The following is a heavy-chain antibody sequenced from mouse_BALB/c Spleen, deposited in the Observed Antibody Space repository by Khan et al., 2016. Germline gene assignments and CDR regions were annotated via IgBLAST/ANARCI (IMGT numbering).Heavy chain of an antibody. J-gene: IGHJ4*01. D-gene: IGHD2-3*01. CDR2: IRNKANGYTT. V-gene: IGHV7-3*02. CDR3: ARDGYYPDAMDY. Sequence: EVELVESGGDLVQPGGSLRLSCATSGFTFTDYYMSWVRQPPGKALEWLGFIRNKANGYTTEYSASVKGRFTISRANSHSILYLQMNTLGAKDRATDYGARDGYYPDAMDYWGQGTSVTVSS. CDR1: GFTFTDYY.